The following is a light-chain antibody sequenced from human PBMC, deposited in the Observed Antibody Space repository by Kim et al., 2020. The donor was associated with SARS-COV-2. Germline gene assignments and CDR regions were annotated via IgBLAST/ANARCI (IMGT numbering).Light chain of an antibody. Sequence: VSPGQTASITCSGDKLGDKYACWYQQKPGQSPVLVIYQDSKLPSGIPERFSGSNSGNTATLTISGTQAMDEADDYCQAWDSSTAWVFGGGTKVTVL. V-gene: IGLV3-1*01. CDR3: QAWDSSTAWV. CDR2: QDS. J-gene: IGLJ3*02. CDR1: KLGDKY.